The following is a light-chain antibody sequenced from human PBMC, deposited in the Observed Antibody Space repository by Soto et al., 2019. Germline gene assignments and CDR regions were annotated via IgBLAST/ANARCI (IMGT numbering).Light chain of an antibody. J-gene: IGLJ2*01. CDR1: TSNIGSNT. CDR2: VNN. CDR3: QSYDSSLTGYVA. Sequence: QAVLTQPPSASGTPGQRVTISCSGSTSNIGSNTAKWYQQLPGTAPKLLIYVNNQRPSGVPDRFSGSKSGTSASLAISGLQSEDEADYYCQSYDSSLTGYVAFGGGTKLTVL. V-gene: IGLV1-44*01.